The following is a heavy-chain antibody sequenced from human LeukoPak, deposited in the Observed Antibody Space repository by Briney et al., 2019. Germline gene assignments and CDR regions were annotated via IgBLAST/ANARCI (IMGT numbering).Heavy chain of an antibody. CDR3: ARGWDTGYGYYGMDV. CDR1: GGSISSYY. Sequence: SETLSLTCTVSGGSISSYYWSWIRQSPGKGLEWIGYIYDSGSTNYNPSLWSRVVMSVDTSKTQVSLKVRSVTAADTAVYYCARGWDTGYGYYGMDVWGQGTTVTVSS. CDR2: IYDSGST. J-gene: IGHJ6*02. V-gene: IGHV4-59*01. D-gene: IGHD5-18*01.